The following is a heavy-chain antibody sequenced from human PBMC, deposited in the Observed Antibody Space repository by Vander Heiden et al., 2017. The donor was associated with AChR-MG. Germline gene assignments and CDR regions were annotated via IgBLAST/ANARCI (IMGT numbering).Heavy chain of an antibody. V-gene: IGHV1-2*02. J-gene: IGHJ4*02. Sequence: QVQLVQSGAEVKKPGASVKVSCKASGYTFTGYYMHWVRQAPGQGLEWMGWINPNSGGTTYAQKFQGRVTMTRDTSISTAYMELSSLRSDDTAVYYCAREYSSSSGRVFDYWGQGTLVTVSS. CDR1: GYTFTGYY. CDR3: AREYSSSSGRVFDY. CDR2: INPNSGGT. D-gene: IGHD6-6*01.